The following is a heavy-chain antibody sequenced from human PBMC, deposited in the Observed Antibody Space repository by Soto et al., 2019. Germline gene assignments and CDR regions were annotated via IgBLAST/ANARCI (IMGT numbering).Heavy chain of an antibody. D-gene: IGHD3-10*01. J-gene: IGHJ6*01. CDR1: GYTFTSYY. CDR2: INPSGGST. Sequence: ASVKVSCKASGYTFTSYYMHWVRQAPGQGLEWMGIINPSGGSTSYAQKCQGRVTMTRDTSTSTVYMELSSLRSEDTAVYYCAREVGSYGSGSYPYYHGMDVWGQGTTVTVSS. V-gene: IGHV1-46*01. CDR3: AREVGSYGSGSYPYYHGMDV.